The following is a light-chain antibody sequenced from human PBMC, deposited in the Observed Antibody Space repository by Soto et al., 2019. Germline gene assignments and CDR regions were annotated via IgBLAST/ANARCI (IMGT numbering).Light chain of an antibody. CDR2: DVS. Sequence: QSALTQPASVSGSPGQSITISCTGTSSDVGGYNYVSWYQQHPGKAPKLMIYDVSNRPSGVSNRFSGSKSGNTASLPISGLQAEDEADYYCSSYTRSSTLVFGGGTKVTVL. J-gene: IGLJ2*01. V-gene: IGLV2-14*01. CDR3: SSYTRSSTLV. CDR1: SSDVGGYNY.